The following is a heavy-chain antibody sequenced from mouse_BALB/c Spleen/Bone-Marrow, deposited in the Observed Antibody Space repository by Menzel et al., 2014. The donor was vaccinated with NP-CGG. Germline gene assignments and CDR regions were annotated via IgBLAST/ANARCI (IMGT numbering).Heavy chain of an antibody. CDR1: EYEFPSHD. CDR3: ARSSTMYWYFDV. D-gene: IGHD2-1*01. J-gene: IGHJ1*01. Sequence: EVKLMESGGGLVQPGESLKLSCESNEYEFPSHDMSWVRKTPEKRLELVAAINSDGGSTYYPDTMERRFIISRVNTKKTLYLQMSSLRSEDTTLYYCARSSTMYWYFDVWGAGTTVTVSS. CDR2: INSDGGST. V-gene: IGHV5-2*01.